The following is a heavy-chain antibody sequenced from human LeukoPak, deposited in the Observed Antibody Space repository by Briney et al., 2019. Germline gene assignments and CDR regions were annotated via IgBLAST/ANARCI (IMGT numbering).Heavy chain of an antibody. Sequence: PGGSLRLSCAASGFTFSNYGLHWVRQAPGKGLDWVAFIRYDGSNKYYADSVKGRFTISRDNSKNTLYLQMNSLRTEDTAVYYCAKELGWLVGAFDIWGQGIMVTVSS. J-gene: IGHJ3*02. D-gene: IGHD6-19*01. V-gene: IGHV3-30*02. CDR3: AKELGWLVGAFDI. CDR2: IRYDGSNK. CDR1: GFTFSNYG.